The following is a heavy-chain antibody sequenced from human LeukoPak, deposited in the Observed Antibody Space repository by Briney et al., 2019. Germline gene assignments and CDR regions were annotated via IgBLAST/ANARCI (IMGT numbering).Heavy chain of an antibody. CDR3: ARVNTSHRRGYWFDP. CDR1: GGSISSYY. V-gene: IGHV4-59*01. CDR2: IYYSGST. D-gene: IGHD1-26*01. J-gene: IGHJ5*02. Sequence: PSETLSLTCAVSGGSISSYYWSWIRQPPGKGLEWIGYIYYSGSTNYNPSLKSRVTISVDTSKNQFSLKLSSVTAADTAVYYCARVNTSHRRGYWFDPWGQGTLVTVSS.